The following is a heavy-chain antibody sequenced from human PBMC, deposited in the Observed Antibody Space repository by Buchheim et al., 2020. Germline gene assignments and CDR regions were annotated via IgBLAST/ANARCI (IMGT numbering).Heavy chain of an antibody. Sequence: QVQLVESGGGVVQPGRSLRLSCAASGFTFSSYGMHWVRQAPGKGLEWVAVIWYDGSNKYYADSVKGRFTISRDNSKNTLYLQMNSLRAEDTAVYYCARGSLYGSGTDYYYGMDVWGQGTT. CDR1: GFTFSSYG. CDR3: ARGSLYGSGTDYYYGMDV. J-gene: IGHJ6*02. CDR2: IWYDGSNK. V-gene: IGHV3-33*01. D-gene: IGHD3-10*01.